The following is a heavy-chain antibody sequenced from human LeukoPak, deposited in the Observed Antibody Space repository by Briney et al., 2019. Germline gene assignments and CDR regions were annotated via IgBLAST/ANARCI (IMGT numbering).Heavy chain of an antibody. CDR1: GFNFSSFG. V-gene: IGHV3-30*02. D-gene: IGHD4-23*01. J-gene: IGHJ4*02. CDR2: IRYDGINK. Sequence: GGSLRLSCAASGFNFSSFGMHWVRQAPGKGLEWVTFIRYDGINKYYADSVKGRFTISRDNSGNTVYLQINSLRPEDTAVYYCARSYGGNYFDYWGQGTLVTVSS. CDR3: ARSYGGNYFDY.